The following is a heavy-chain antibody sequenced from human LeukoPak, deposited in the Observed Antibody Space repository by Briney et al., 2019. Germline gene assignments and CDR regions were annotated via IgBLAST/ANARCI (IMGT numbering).Heavy chain of an antibody. CDR2: IKQDGSEK. D-gene: IGHD3-22*01. J-gene: IGHJ3*02. CDR1: GITFSSYW. Sequence: GGTLRLSCAASGITFSSYWMSWVRQAPGKGLEWVANIKQDGSEKYYVDSVKGRFTISRDNAKNSLYLQMNSLRAEDTAVYYCARNDYYDSFAALDIWGQGTMVTVSS. CDR3: ARNDYYDSFAALDI. V-gene: IGHV3-7*01.